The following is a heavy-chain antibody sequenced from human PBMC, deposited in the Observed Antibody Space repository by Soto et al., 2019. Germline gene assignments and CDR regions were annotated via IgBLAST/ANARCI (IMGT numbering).Heavy chain of an antibody. J-gene: IGHJ4*02. CDR2: ITRDGYNK. V-gene: IGHV3-30*04. D-gene: IGHD6-6*01. CDR1: GFIFKNYA. Sequence: PGGSLRLSCAVSGFIFKNYALNWVRQAPGKGLEWVASITRDGYNKYYADSVKGRFTISRDNSRDTLSLQMTALRTEDSSIHYCTKSSGGSSSVGMDYWGQGTRVTVSS. CDR3: TKSSGGSSSVGMDY.